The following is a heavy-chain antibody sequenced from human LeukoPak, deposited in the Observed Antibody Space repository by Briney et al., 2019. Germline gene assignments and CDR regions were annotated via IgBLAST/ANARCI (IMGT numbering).Heavy chain of an antibody. CDR3: ARHGIGYFDL. V-gene: IGHV4-4*09. CDR2: IYTSGST. Sequence: PSETLSLTCTVSGGSLSSYYWSWMRQPPGKGLEWIGYIYTSGSTNYNPSLKSRVTISVDTSKNQFSLKLSSVTAADTAVYYCARHGIGYFDLWGRGTLVTVSS. CDR1: GGSLSSYY. J-gene: IGHJ2*01.